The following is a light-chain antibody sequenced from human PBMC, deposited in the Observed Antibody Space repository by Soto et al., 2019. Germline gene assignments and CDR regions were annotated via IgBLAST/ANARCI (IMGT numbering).Light chain of an antibody. Sequence: DIQMTQSPSSVSASVGDRVTITCRASQGIASWFAWYQQKPGKAPTPLIYAASSLQSGVPARSSGSGSGTGLPLTVSILQPEDFATYYCQQANSFTRVTFGPGTKVDIK. CDR1: QGIASW. J-gene: IGKJ3*01. CDR3: QQANSFTRVT. V-gene: IGKV1-12*01. CDR2: AAS.